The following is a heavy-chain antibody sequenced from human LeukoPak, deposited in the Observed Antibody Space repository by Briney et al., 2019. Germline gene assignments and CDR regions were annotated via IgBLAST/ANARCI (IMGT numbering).Heavy chain of an antibody. D-gene: IGHD3-22*01. J-gene: IGHJ5*02. CDR2: IYSGGST. CDR1: GFTVSSNY. CDR3: ARDSSGYNTWFDP. V-gene: IGHV3-53*01. Sequence: GGSLRLSCAASGFTVSSNYMSWVRQAPGKGLEWVSVIYSGGSTYYADSVKGRFTISRDNSKTTLYLQMNSLRAEDTAVYYCARDSSGYNTWFDPWGQGTLVTVSS.